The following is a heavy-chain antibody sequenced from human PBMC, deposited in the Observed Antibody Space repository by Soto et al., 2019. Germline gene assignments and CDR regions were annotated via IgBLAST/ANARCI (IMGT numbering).Heavy chain of an antibody. Sequence: QVQLQQWGAGLLKPSETLSLTCAVYGGSFRGYYWSWIRQPPGKGLEWIGEINHSGSTNYNPSLKSRVTISVDTSKNQFSLKLSSVTAADTAVYYCARVLVGATVWFDPWGQGTLVTVSS. D-gene: IGHD1-26*01. CDR3: ARVLVGATVWFDP. CDR1: GGSFRGYY. CDR2: INHSGST. V-gene: IGHV4-34*01. J-gene: IGHJ5*02.